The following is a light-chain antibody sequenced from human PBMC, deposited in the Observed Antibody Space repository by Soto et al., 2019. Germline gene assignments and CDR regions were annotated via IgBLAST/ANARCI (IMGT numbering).Light chain of an antibody. CDR2: GAS. CDR1: QGISSY. CDR3: QQLNSYPRT. Sequence: DIQLTQSPSFLSASVGDRVTITCRASQGISSYLAWYQQKPGKAPKLLIYGASTLQSGVPSRFSGSVSGTEFTLTISSLQPEDSATYYCQQLNSYPRTFGQGTKLEIK. J-gene: IGKJ2*01. V-gene: IGKV1-9*01.